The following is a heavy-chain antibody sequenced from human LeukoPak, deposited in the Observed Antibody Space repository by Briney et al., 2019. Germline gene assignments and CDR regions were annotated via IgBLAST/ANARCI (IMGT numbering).Heavy chain of an antibody. CDR1: GYTFTSYD. CDR2: MNPNSGNT. D-gene: IGHD4-23*01. V-gene: IGHV1-8*03. CDR3: ARDNSVEDTAWWFDP. Sequence: ASVKVSCKASGYTFTSYDINWVRQATGQGLEWMGWMNPNSGNTGYAQKFQGRVTITRDMSTSTDYMELSSLRSEDTAVYYCARDNSVEDTAWWFDPWGQGTLVTVSS. J-gene: IGHJ5*02.